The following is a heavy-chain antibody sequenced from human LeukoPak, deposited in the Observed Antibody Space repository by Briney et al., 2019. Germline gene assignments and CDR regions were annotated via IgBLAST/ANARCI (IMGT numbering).Heavy chain of an antibody. Sequence: GASVKVSCKASGYTFTSYGIGWVRQAPGQGLEWMGWISAYNGNTNYAQRLQGRVTMTTDTSTSTAYMELRSLRSEDTAVYYCALIGYSSGWYDFDYWGQGTLVTVSS. V-gene: IGHV1-18*04. CDR2: ISAYNGNT. CDR3: ALIGYSSGWYDFDY. CDR1: GYTFTSYG. D-gene: IGHD6-19*01. J-gene: IGHJ4*02.